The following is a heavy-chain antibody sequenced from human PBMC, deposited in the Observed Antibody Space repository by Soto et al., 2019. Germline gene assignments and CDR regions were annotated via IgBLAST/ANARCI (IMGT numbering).Heavy chain of an antibody. CDR2: IWSDGSDK. D-gene: IGHD1-26*01. CDR3: ARDEWAYDPPGF. CDR1: GFTFNIYG. Sequence: QVQLVESGGGVVQPGRSLRLSCAASGFTFNIYGMHWVRQAPGKGVEWVAVIWSDGSDKSYGDSVKGRFIISRDDSKTTLYLKMNSLRAEDTAVYYCARDEWAYDPPGFWGQGTLVTVSS. J-gene: IGHJ4*02. V-gene: IGHV3-33*01.